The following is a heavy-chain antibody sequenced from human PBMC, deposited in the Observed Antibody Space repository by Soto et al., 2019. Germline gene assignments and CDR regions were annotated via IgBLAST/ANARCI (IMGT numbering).Heavy chain of an antibody. J-gene: IGHJ6*02. CDR1: CGSVISGVFS. Sequence: KSSETLSLTCAFSCGSVISGVFSWNWIRQPPGQGLEWIGYISHGGSPHYTPSLRSRVSISVDRSTNVISLNLTSMTPADTAVYFCARGHYYYAMDVWGQGTTVTVSS. CDR3: ARGHYYYAMDV. CDR2: ISHGGSP. V-gene: IGHV4-30-2*01.